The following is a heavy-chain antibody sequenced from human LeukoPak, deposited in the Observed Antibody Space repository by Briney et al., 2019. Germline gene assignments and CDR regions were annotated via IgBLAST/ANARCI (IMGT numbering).Heavy chain of an antibody. CDR1: CGSFSGYY. CDR3: ARAYRWLQSYYMDV. J-gene: IGHJ6*03. Sequence: PSEPLSLTCAVYCGSFSGYYWSWIRQPPGKGLEWIGEINHSGSTNYNPSLKSRVTISVDTSKNQFSLKLSSVTAADTAVYYCARAYRWLQSYYMDVWGKGTTVTVSS. CDR2: INHSGST. D-gene: IGHD5-24*01. V-gene: IGHV4-34*01.